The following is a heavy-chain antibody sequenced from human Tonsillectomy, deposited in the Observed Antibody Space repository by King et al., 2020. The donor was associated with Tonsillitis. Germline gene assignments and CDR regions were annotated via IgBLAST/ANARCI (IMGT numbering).Heavy chain of an antibody. Sequence: VTLKESGPVLVKPTETLTLTCTVSGFSLSNARMGVSWIRQPPGKALEWLAHIFSNDDKSYSTPLKNRLTISKDTSKSQVVLSMTNMDPVETATYYCARYYYDSSGYYNGYFDYWGQGTLVTVSS. D-gene: IGHD3-22*01. CDR1: GFSLSNARMG. J-gene: IGHJ4*02. CDR2: IFSNDDK. CDR3: ARYYYDSSGYYNGYFDY. V-gene: IGHV2-26*01.